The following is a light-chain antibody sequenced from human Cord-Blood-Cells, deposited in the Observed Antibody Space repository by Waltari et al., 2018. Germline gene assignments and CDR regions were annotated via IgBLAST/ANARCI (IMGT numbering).Light chain of an antibody. CDR1: QSVLYSSNNKNY. V-gene: IGKV4-1*01. J-gene: IGKJ4*01. CDR3: QQYYSTPLT. Sequence: DNVMTQSPDSLAVSPGERATINCKSSQSVLYSSNNKNYLAWYQQKPGQPPKLLIYWASTRESGVPDRFSGSGSGTDFTLTISSLQAEDVAVYYCQQYYSTPLTFGGGTKVEIK. CDR2: WAS.